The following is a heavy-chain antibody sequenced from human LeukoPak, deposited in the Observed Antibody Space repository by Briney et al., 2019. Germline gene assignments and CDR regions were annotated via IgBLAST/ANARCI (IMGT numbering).Heavy chain of an antibody. D-gene: IGHD3-9*01. CDR1: GYILSSYN. V-gene: IGHV1-2*02. Sequence: GASVKVSCKASGYILSSYNMHWVRQAPGQGLEWMGWINPNSGGTNYAQKFQGRVTMTRDTSISTAYMELSRLRSDDTAVYYCARDYYDILTGYYRFDYWGQGTLVTVSS. CDR3: ARDYYDILTGYYRFDY. CDR2: INPNSGGT. J-gene: IGHJ4*02.